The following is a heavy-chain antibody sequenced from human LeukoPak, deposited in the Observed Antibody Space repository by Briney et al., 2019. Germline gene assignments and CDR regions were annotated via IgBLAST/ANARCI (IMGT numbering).Heavy chain of an antibody. D-gene: IGHD3-22*01. CDR3: ARLVYDSRDSYYRGFDY. CDR1: GGFIGSGNNY. J-gene: IGHJ4*02. Sequence: SETLSLTCTVSGGFIGSGNNYWGWIRQPPGKGLEWLGYIFYSGSTNYNPSLKSRVTLSVDTSKNQFSLKLSSVTAADTAVYYCARLVYDSRDSYYRGFDYWGQGTLVTVSS. CDR2: IFYSGST. V-gene: IGHV4-61*01.